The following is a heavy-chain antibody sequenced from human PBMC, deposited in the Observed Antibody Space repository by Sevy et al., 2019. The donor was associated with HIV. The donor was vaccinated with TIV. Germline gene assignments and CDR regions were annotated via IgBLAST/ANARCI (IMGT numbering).Heavy chain of an antibody. CDR3: ARDWYYYGSGSYTRPYYYYGMDV. CDR1: GYTFTSYG. V-gene: IGHV1-18*01. Sequence: ASVKVSCKASGYTFTSYGISWVRQAPGQGLEWMGWISAYNGNTNYAQKLQGRVTMTTDTSTSTAYMELRSLRSDDTAVYYCARDWYYYGSGSYTRPYYYYGMDVWRQGTTVTVSS. D-gene: IGHD3-10*01. CDR2: ISAYNGNT. J-gene: IGHJ6*02.